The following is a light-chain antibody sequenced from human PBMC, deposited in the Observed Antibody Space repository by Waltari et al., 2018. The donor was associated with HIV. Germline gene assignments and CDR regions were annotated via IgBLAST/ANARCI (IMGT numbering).Light chain of an antibody. CDR2: AKN. CDR3: NSRDSSGNHVI. V-gene: IGLV3-19*01. CDR1: SRIRNY. J-gene: IGLJ2*01. Sequence: SSELTQDPAVSVALGQTVRHICQGDSRIRNYTYWYQQKPGQAPVLVIYAKNNRPSGIPDRFSGSSSGNTASLTISGAQAEDEADYYCNSRDSSGNHVIFGGGTKLTVL.